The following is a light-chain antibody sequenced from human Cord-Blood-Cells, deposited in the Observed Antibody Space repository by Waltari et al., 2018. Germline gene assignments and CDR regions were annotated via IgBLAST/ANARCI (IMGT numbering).Light chain of an antibody. CDR2: SNN. CDR3: AAWDDSLNGWV. V-gene: IGLV1-44*01. J-gene: IGLJ3*02. Sequence: QSVLTQPPSASGTPGQRVTISCSGTSSNIGSHTVNWYQQLPGTPPKLLIYSNNQRPSGVPDRFSGSKSGTSASLAISGLQSEDEADYYCAAWDDSLNGWVFGGGTKLTVL. CDR1: SSNIGSHT.